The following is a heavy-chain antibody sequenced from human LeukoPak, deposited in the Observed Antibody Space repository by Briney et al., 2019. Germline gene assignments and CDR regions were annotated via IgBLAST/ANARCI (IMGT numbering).Heavy chain of an antibody. D-gene: IGHD3-22*01. V-gene: IGHV1-69*05. J-gene: IGHJ4*02. CDR3: ASSGSHITMIVVVTLDY. CDR2: IIPIFGTA. Sequence: GASVKVSCKASGGTFSSYAISWVRQAPGQGLEWMGGIIPIFGTANYAQKFQGRVTITTDESTSTAYMELSSLRSEDTAVYYCASSGSHITMIVVVTLDYWGQGTLVTVSS. CDR1: GGTFSSYA.